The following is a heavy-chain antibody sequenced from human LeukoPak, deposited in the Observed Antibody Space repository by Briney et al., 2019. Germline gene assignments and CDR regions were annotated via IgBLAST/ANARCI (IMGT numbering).Heavy chain of an antibody. J-gene: IGHJ4*02. V-gene: IGHV1-2*02. CDR2: INPNSGGT. CDR3: ARVLDCSGGSCHDY. CDR1: GYTFTGYY. D-gene: IGHD2-15*01. Sequence: ASVKVSCKASGYTFTGYYMHWVRQAPGQGLEWMGWINPNSGGTNYAQKFQGRVTMTRDTSISTAHMELSRLRSDDTAVYYCARVLDCSGGSCHDYWGQGTLVTVSS.